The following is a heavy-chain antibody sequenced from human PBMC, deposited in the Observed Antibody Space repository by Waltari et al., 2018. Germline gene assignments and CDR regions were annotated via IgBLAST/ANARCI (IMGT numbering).Heavy chain of an antibody. J-gene: IGHJ3*02. CDR1: GSTLSASG. D-gene: IGHD1-26*01. Sequence: QVHLVQSGAEVTKPGSSVKVSCRASGSTLSASGIAWVRQAPGLGLEWMGQINSAVESTTFAQKFQGRLTITADESTRTTYMELTSLTSEDTAIYYCARDRARAGAFFDIWGQGTVVTVSS. V-gene: IGHV1-69*11. CDR2: INSAVEST. CDR3: ARDRARAGAFFDI.